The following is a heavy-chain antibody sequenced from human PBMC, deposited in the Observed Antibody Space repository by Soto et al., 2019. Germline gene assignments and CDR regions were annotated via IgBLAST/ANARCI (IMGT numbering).Heavy chain of an antibody. CDR3: ASRITMVRGVIIGYYYGMDV. CDR2: ISGSGGST. Sequence: GGSLRLSCAASGFTFSSYAMSWVRQAPGKGLEWVSAISGSGGSTYYADSVKGRFTISRDNSKNTLYLQMNSLRAEDTAVYYCASRITMVRGVIIGYYYGMDVWGQGTTVTVSS. J-gene: IGHJ6*02. D-gene: IGHD3-10*01. CDR1: GFTFSSYA. V-gene: IGHV3-23*01.